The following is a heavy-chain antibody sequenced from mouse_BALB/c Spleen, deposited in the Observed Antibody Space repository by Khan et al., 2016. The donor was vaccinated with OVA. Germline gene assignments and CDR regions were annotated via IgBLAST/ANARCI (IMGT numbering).Heavy chain of an antibody. V-gene: IGHV2-6-1*01. D-gene: IGHD2-10*01. CDR2: IWSDGST. Sequence: VQLQESGPGLVAPSQSLSITCTISGFSLTNYGVHWVRQPPGKGLEWLAVIWSDGSTTYNSALKSRLTITKDNSKSQVFLKMNSLQTDVTAIYFCARQPYYHYNVMDYWGQGTSVTVSS. CDR3: ARQPYYHYNVMDY. J-gene: IGHJ4*01. CDR1: GFSLTNYG.